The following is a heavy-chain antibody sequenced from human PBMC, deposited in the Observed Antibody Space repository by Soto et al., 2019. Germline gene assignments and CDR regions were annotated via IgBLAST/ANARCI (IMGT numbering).Heavy chain of an antibody. CDR3: ARLRRTVTAYWFDP. CDR2: IYYTEST. D-gene: IGHD2-21*02. CDR1: GGSIRSYY. V-gene: IGHV4-59*01. J-gene: IGHJ5*02. Sequence: QVQLQESGPGLVKPSENLSLTCTVSGGSIRSYYWSWIRQPPGKGLEWIGYIYYTESTNYNPSLKMRVIISRDSSKNRFSLKLSSVTAADTAVYYCARLRRTVTAYWFDPWGQGTLVTVAS.